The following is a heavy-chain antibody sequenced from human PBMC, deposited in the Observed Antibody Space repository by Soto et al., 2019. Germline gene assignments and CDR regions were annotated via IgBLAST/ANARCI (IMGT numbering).Heavy chain of an antibody. CDR2: ISGSGGST. Sequence: GGSLRLSCAASGFTFSNYAVTWVRQAPGKGLEWVSTISGSGGSTYYADSVKGRFTISRDNSKNTLYLQMNSLRAEDTAVYYCARDHPITLHSSYWGQGTLVTVSS. CDR1: GFTFSNYA. D-gene: IGHD1-20*01. V-gene: IGHV3-23*01. CDR3: ARDHPITLHSSY. J-gene: IGHJ4*02.